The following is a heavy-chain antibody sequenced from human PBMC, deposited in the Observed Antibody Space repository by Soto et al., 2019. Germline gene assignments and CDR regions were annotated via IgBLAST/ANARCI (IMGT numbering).Heavy chain of an antibody. V-gene: IGHV3-30*18. J-gene: IGHJ6*02. CDR3: AKALDASGRYRGSYYYGMDV. D-gene: IGHD6-19*01. CDR1: GFTLSYYV. CDR2: ISYDGSNK. Sequence: QPGGSLRLSCAASGFTLSYYVMHWVRQSPGKGLEWAAVISYDGSNKYYADSVKGRFTISSDNSKNTRYLQMNSLRGEDTAVYYCAKALDASGRYRGSYYYGMDVWGQGTTVTVSS.